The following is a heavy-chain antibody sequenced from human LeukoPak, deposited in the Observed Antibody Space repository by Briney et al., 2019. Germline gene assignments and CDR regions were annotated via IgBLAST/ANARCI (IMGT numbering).Heavy chain of an antibody. V-gene: IGHV3-74*01. CDR3: GRGMRDYYGLDY. Sequence: GGSLRLSCAASGFIFNNFWMHWVRQVPGKGLVWVSHTNSGGSTTDYADSVRGRFTISRDNAKNTLYLQMNRLTVEDTAVYYCGRGMRDYYGLDYWGQGILVTVSS. J-gene: IGHJ4*02. CDR1: GFIFNNFW. CDR2: TNSGGSTT. D-gene: IGHD3-10*01.